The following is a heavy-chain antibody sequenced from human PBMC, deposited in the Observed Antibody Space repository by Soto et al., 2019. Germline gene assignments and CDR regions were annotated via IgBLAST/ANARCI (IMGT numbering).Heavy chain of an antibody. J-gene: IGHJ6*02. CDR3: ASPSGEDSNYEYYGMDV. D-gene: IGHD3-10*01. V-gene: IGHV3-53*01. Sequence: GGSLRLSCAASGFTVSSNYMSWVRQAPGKGLEWVSVIYSGGSTYYADSVKGRFTISRDNSKNTLYLQMNSLRAEDTAVYYCASPSGEDSNYEYYGMDVWGQGTTVTVSS. CDR1: GFTVSSNY. CDR2: IYSGGST.